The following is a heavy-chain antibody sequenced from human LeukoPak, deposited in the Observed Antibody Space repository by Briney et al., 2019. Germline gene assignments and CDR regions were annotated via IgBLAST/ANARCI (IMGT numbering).Heavy chain of an antibody. D-gene: IGHD3-10*01. V-gene: IGHV3-74*01. Sequence: GGSLRLSCAASGFTFSSYWMHWVRQAPGKGLVWVSRINTDGSSTSYADSVKGRFTISRDNSKNTLYLQMNSLRAEDTAVYYCAKERGDYGSDQLAKERWFDPWGQGTLVTVSS. CDR3: AKERGDYGSDQLAKERWFDP. CDR2: INTDGSST. J-gene: IGHJ5*02. CDR1: GFTFSSYW.